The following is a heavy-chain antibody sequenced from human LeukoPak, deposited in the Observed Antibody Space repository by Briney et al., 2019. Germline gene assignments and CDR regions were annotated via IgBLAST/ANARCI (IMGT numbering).Heavy chain of an antibody. J-gene: IGHJ6*02. Sequence: SVKVSCKASGGTFSSYAISWVRQAPGQGLEWMGRIIPILGIANYAQKFQGRVTITADKSTSTAYMELSSLRSEDTAVYYCARELGGFRSYGMDVWGQGTAVTVSS. CDR3: ARELGGFRSYGMDV. CDR2: IIPILGIA. D-gene: IGHD2-15*01. CDR1: GGTFSSYA. V-gene: IGHV1-69*04.